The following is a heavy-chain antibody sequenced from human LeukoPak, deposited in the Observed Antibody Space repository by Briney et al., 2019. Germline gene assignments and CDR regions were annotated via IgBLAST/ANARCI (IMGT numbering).Heavy chain of an antibody. D-gene: IGHD3-3*01. V-gene: IGHV3-53*01. CDR2: IYSGGNT. CDR3: ARNFWSGFYSSFYMDV. J-gene: IGHJ6*03. CDR1: GFTVSSNY. Sequence: GGSLRLSCAASGFTVSSNYMSWVRQAPGKGLEWVSVIYSGGNTYYADSVKGRFTISRDNSKNTLYLQMNSLRAEATAVYYCARNFWSGFYSSFYMDVWGKGTTVTVSS.